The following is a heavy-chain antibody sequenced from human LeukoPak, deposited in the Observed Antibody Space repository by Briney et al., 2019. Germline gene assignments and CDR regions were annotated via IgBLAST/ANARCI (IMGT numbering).Heavy chain of an antibody. V-gene: IGHV3-30-3*01. CDR3: ARDPGIAVAFDY. J-gene: IGHJ4*02. D-gene: IGHD6-19*01. Sequence: GGSLRLSCVASGFTFSDSVMHWVRQAPGKGLEWVALISYDGSNKYYADSVKGRFTISRDNSKNTLYLQMNSLRAEDTAVYYCARDPGIAVAFDYWGQGTLVTVSS. CDR1: GFTFSDSV. CDR2: ISYDGSNK.